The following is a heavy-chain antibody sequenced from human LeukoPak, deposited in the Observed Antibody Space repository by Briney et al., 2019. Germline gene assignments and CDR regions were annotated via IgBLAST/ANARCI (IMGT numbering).Heavy chain of an antibody. J-gene: IGHJ4*02. CDR3: ARAWVKGPFDY. CDR2: IYYSGST. CDR1: GGSISSGGYY. V-gene: IGHV4-31*03. D-gene: IGHD3-16*01. Sequence: SETLSLTCTVSGGSISSGGYYWSWIRQHPGKGLEWIGYIYYSGSTYYNPPLKSRVTISVDTSKNQFSLKLSSVTAADTAVYYRARAWVKGPFDYWGQGTLVTISS.